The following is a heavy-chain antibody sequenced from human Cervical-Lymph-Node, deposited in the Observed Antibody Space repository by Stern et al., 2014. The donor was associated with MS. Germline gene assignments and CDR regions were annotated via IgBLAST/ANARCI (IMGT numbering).Heavy chain of an antibody. J-gene: IGHJ6*02. V-gene: IGHV1-3*01. D-gene: IGHD2-15*01. CDR3: ATVSTCSDGFCHFQGPDHYNGMDV. CDR2: INAGNGDT. CDR1: GYAFTTYA. Sequence: QVQLVQSGAEVKKPGASVKVSCTASGYAFTTYAIHWVRQAPGHRLEWMGRINAGNGDTKYSQSFQGRVIISRDTPASTVYMELYILRSEDTAVYYCATVSTCSDGFCHFQGPDHYNGMDVWGQGTSVTVSS.